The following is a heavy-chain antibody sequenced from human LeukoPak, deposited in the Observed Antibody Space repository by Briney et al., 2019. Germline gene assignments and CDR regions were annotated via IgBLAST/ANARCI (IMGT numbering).Heavy chain of an antibody. J-gene: IGHJ4*02. CDR3: ARENPSGYYNRPIDY. D-gene: IGHD3-22*01. V-gene: IGHV4-59*01. Sequence: SETLSLTCTVSGASISGYYWSWIRQPPGKGLEWIGDIYYSGSIKYNPSLKSRVTMSVDTSKNQFSLKLGSVTAADTAIYYCARENPSGYYNRPIDYWGQGTLVTVSS. CDR1: GASISGYY. CDR2: IYYSGSI.